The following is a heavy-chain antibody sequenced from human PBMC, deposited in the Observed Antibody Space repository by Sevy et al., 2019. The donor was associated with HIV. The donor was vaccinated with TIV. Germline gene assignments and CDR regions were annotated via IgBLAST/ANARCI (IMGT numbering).Heavy chain of an antibody. D-gene: IGHD1-26*01. CDR1: GGSISSYY. CDR3: ARHGKEDWFDP. J-gene: IGHJ5*02. Sequence: ETLSLTCTVSGGSISSYYWSWIRQPPGKGLEWIAYIYYSGSTKYNPSLKSRVTISVDTSKNQFSLKLSSVTAADTAVYYCARHGKEDWFDPWGQGTLVTVSS. V-gene: IGHV4-59*08. CDR2: IYYSGST.